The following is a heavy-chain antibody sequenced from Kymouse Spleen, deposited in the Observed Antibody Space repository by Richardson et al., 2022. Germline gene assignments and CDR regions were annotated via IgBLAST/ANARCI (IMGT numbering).Heavy chain of an antibody. V-gene: IGHV1-46*03. J-gene: IGHJ6*02. CDR3: ARERWELPYYYYGMDV. CDR1: GYTFTSYY. D-gene: IGHD1-26*01. Sequence: QVQLVQSGAEVKKPGASVKVSCKASGYTFTSYYMHWVRQAPGQGLEWMGIINPSGGSTSYAQKFQGRVTMTRDTSTSTVYMELSSLRSEDTAVYYCARERWELPYYYYGMDVWGQGTTVTVSS. CDR2: INPSGGST.